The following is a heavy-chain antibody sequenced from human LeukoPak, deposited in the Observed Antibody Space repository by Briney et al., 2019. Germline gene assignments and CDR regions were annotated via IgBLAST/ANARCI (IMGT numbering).Heavy chain of an antibody. D-gene: IGHD3-22*01. CDR1: GGSISSHY. CDR3: ARDANRLYYYDSSGYYGAFDI. J-gene: IGHJ3*02. CDR2: IYYSGST. Sequence: SETLSLTCTVSGGSISSHYWSWIRQPPGKGLEWIGYIYYSGSTNYNPSLKSRVTISVDTSKNQFSLKLSSVTAADTAVYYCARDANRLYYYDSSGYYGAFDIWGQGTMVTVSS. V-gene: IGHV4-59*11.